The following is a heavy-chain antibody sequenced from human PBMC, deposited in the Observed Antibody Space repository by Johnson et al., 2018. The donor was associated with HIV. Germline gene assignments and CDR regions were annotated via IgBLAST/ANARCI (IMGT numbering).Heavy chain of an antibody. D-gene: IGHD5-24*01. V-gene: IGHV3-30*02. Sequence: QLVESGGGVVRPGGSLRLSCAASGFTFTSYGMHWVRQAPGKGLEWVAFIRYDGSNKYYADSVKGRFTISRDNSKNTLYLQMNSLRAEDTAVYYCAKSQDAYNYDDAFDVWGQGTMVTVSS. J-gene: IGHJ3*01. CDR3: AKSQDAYNYDDAFDV. CDR1: GFTFTSYG. CDR2: IRYDGSNK.